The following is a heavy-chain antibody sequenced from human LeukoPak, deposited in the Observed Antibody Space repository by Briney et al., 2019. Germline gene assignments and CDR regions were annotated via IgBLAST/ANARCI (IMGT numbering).Heavy chain of an antibody. CDR3: ARFSPRAMGNYLDF. Sequence: SQTLSLTCAVSGGSISRGSYSWSWIRQPPGKGLEWIGYIYPRGSTYYNPSLKSRVILSLDKSANQLSLNLSSVTAADTAVYYCARFSPRAMGNYLDFWGQGTLVTVSS. CDR2: IYPRGST. D-gene: IGHD7-27*01. V-gene: IGHV4-30-2*01. CDR1: GGSISRGSYS. J-gene: IGHJ4*02.